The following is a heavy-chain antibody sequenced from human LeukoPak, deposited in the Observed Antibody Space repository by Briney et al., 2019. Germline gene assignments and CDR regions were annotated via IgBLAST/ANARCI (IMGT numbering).Heavy chain of an antibody. V-gene: IGHV4-4*02. CDR3: VRNGDYSGDY. CDR1: GGSISSGNW. CDR2: IFRSGSV. Sequence: PSGTLSLTCAAPGGSISSGNWWRWVRQPPGKGLEWIGEIFRSGSVNYNPSLKSRVTISVDTSKNLFSLGLSSVTAADTAMYYCVRNGDYSGDYWGQGTLVTVSS. D-gene: IGHD3-22*01. J-gene: IGHJ4*02.